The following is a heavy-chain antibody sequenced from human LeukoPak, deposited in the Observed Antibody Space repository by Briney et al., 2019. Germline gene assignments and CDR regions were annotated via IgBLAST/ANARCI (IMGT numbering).Heavy chain of an antibody. J-gene: IGHJ4*02. CDR3: GRDLSYGSGEF. V-gene: IGHV3-23*01. Sequence: GGSLRLSCAASGFTFSSYAMSWVRQAPGKGLEWVSATSGSGGSTYYADSVRGRFTISRDDSKNTLYLQMNSLRAEDTAVYYCGRDLSYGSGEFWGQGTLVTVSS. CDR1: GFTFSSYA. D-gene: IGHD3-10*01. CDR2: TSGSGGST.